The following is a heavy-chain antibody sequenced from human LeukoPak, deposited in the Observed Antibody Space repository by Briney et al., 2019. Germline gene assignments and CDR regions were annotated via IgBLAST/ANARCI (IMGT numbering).Heavy chain of an antibody. J-gene: IGHJ6*04. CDR3: AELGITMIGGV. CDR1: GFTFSSYG. Sequence: GGSLRLSCAASGFTFSSYGMHWVRQAPGKGLEWVSYISSSGSTIYYADSVKGRFTISRDNAKNSLYLQVNSLRAEDTAVYYCAELGITMIGGVWGKGTTVTISS. D-gene: IGHD3-10*02. CDR2: ISSSGSTI. V-gene: IGHV3-48*04.